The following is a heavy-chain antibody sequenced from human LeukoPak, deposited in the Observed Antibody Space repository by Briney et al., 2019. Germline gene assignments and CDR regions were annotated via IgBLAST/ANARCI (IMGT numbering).Heavy chain of an antibody. CDR2: INPNSGGT. V-gene: IGHV1-2*02. Sequence: GASVKVSCKASGYTFTGYYMHWVRQAPGQGLEWMGWINPNSGGTNYAQKFQGRVTMTRDTSISTAYMELSRLRSVDTAVYYCAVVDTAMDPFDYWGQGTLVTVSS. J-gene: IGHJ4*02. CDR3: AVVDTAMDPFDY. D-gene: IGHD5-18*01. CDR1: GYTFTGYY.